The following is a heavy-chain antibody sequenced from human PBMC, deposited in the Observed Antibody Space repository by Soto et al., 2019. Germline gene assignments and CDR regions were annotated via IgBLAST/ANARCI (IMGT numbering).Heavy chain of an antibody. CDR1: GYSFTSYW. CDR2: IFPGDSDT. J-gene: IGHJ5*02. V-gene: IGHV5-51*01. CDR3: ARHGISSSWPGNWFDP. Sequence: PGESLKISCKGSGYSFTSYWIGWVRQMPGKGLEWMGIIFPGDSDTRYSPSFQGQVTISADKSISTAYLQWSSLKASDTAMYYCARHGISSSWPGNWFDPWGQGTLVTVSS. D-gene: IGHD6-13*01.